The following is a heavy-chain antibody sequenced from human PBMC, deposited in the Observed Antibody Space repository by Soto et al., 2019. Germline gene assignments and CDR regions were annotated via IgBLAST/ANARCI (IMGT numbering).Heavy chain of an antibody. Sequence: QITLKESGPTLVKPTQTLTLTCTFSGFSLSTSGVGVGWIRQPPGKALEWLALIYWDDDKRYSPSLKSRLTITKDTSKNQVVLTMTNMDPVDTATYYCAHRLEDISGNAFDIWGQGTIVTVAS. CDR3: AHRLEDISGNAFDI. CDR1: GFSLSTSGVG. D-gene: IGHD3-22*01. CDR2: IYWDDDK. J-gene: IGHJ3*02. V-gene: IGHV2-5*02.